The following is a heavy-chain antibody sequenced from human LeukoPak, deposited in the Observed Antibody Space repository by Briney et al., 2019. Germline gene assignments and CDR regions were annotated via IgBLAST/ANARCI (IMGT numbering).Heavy chain of an antibody. CDR3: AKDRDSSSWYLGSCFGDY. D-gene: IGHD6-13*01. J-gene: IGHJ4*02. CDR2: ISETGGGT. CDR1: GFTFRNYA. Sequence: PGGSLRLSCAASGFTFRNYAMGWVRQAPGKGLEWVSSISETGGGTYYADSVKGRFTISRDNSKNTLYLQMNSLRAEDTAVYYCAKDRDSSSWYLGSCFGDYWGQGTLVTVSS. V-gene: IGHV3-23*01.